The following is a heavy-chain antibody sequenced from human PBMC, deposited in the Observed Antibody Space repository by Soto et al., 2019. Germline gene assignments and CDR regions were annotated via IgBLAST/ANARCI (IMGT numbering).Heavy chain of an antibody. V-gene: IGHV3-33*01. D-gene: IGHD3-3*01. CDR2: IWYDGSNK. Sequence: GGSLRLSCAASGFTFSSYGMHWVRQAPGKGLEWVAVIWYDGSNKYYADSVKGRFTISRDNSKNTLYLQMNSLRAEDTAVYYCARAETYDFWSGYAYYYSGMDVWGQGTTVTVSS. CDR1: GFTFSSYG. CDR3: ARAETYDFWSGYAYYYSGMDV. J-gene: IGHJ6*02.